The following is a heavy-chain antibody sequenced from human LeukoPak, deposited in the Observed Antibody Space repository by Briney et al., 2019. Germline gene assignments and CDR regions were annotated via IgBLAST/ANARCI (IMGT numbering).Heavy chain of an antibody. CDR2: SSSSGTYI. Sequence: KSGGSLRLSCAASGFTFSRYSMNWVRQAPGKGLEWVSASSSSGTYIYYTDSVKGRFTVSRDNAKNSVFLQLNSLRAEDTAVYYCARVSIWFGTTEHGMDVWGQGTTVTVSS. D-gene: IGHD3-10*01. CDR1: GFTFSRYS. CDR3: ARVSIWFGTTEHGMDV. V-gene: IGHV3-21*01. J-gene: IGHJ6*02.